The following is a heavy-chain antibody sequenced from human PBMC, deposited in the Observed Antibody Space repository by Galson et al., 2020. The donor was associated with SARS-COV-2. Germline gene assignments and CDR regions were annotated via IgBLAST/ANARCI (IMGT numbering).Heavy chain of an antibody. CDR2: ISSSGSTI. CDR3: ARGKRVAPAGDY. J-gene: IGHJ4*02. D-gene: IGHD2-2*01. Sequence: TGGSLRLSCAASGFTFSNYEMNWVRQAPGKGLEWVSYISSSGSTIYYADSVKGRFTISRDNAKNSLYLQMNSLRAEDTAVYYCARGKRVAPAGDYWGQGTLVTVSS. CDR1: GFTFSNYE. V-gene: IGHV3-48*03.